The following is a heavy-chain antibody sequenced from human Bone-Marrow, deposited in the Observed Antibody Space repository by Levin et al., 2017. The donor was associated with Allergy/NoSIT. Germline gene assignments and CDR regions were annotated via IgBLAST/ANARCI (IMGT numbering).Heavy chain of an antibody. CDR3: AKQMIPAPIP. Sequence: TGGSLRLSCAASGFTFSGFAMNWVRQAPGKGLEWVSSISEYGHNTDYADSVKGRFTISRDNSKSTLYLQMNSLRVEDTAVYYCAKQMIPAPIPWGHGSLLTVSS. J-gene: IGHJ5*02. D-gene: IGHD2-2*01. CDR2: ISEYGHNT. V-gene: IGHV3-23*01. CDR1: GFTFSGFA.